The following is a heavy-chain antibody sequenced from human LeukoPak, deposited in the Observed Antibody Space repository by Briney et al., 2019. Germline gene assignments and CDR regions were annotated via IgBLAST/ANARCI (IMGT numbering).Heavy chain of an antibody. CDR3: ARTRADNYADPFDM. D-gene: IGHD4-11*01. CDR2: FDPEDDET. Sequence: GASVKVSCKVSGYTLTEMSLHWVRQAPGKGLEWMGSFDPEDDETVYAQKFQGRVNMTEDTSTDTAYLELSRLRSEDTAVYYYARTRADNYADPFDMWGQGTMVTVSS. J-gene: IGHJ3*02. CDR1: GYTLTEMS. V-gene: IGHV1-24*01.